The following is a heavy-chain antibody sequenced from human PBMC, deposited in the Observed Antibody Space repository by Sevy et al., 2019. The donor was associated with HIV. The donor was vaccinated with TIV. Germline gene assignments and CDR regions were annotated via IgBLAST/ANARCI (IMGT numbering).Heavy chain of an antibody. CDR2: ISYDGSNK. J-gene: IGHJ6*02. CDR1: GFTFSSYA. CDR3: ARGYHNEGSRHTYTLGGDYGLDV. V-gene: IGHV3-30*04. D-gene: IGHD2-2*02. Sequence: GGSLRLSCAASGFTFSSYAMHWVRQAPGKGLEWVAVISYDGSNKYYADSVKGRFTISRDNSKNTLYLQMNSLRAEDTAVYYCARGYHNEGSRHTYTLGGDYGLDVWGQGTTVTVSS.